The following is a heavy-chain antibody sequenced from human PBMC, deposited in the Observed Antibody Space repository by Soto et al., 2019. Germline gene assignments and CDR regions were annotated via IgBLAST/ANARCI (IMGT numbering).Heavy chain of an antibody. Sequence: ESGGGVVQPGGSLRLSCSTSGFTFSSHSMHWFRQAPGRGLEWVAVISSDGGLQFYADSVRGRFTISRDNSKNTLYLQMNSLRDEDTALYYCAREVVTTQWFFDNWGQGILVAVS. CDR2: ISSDGGLQ. CDR3: AREVVTTQWFFDN. J-gene: IGHJ4*02. D-gene: IGHD2-8*01. CDR1: GFTFSSHS. V-gene: IGHV3-30-3*01.